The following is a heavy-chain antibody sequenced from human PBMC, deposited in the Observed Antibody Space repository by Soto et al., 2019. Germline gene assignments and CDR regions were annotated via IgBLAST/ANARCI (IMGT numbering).Heavy chain of an antibody. J-gene: IGHJ4*02. CDR3: AREVGGGTLDY. CDR1: CGSISSGDYY. CDR2: IYYSGST. Sequence: SETLSLTCTVSCGSISSGDYYWSWIRQPPGKGLEWIGYIYYSGSTYYNPSLKSRVTISVDTSKNQFSLKLSSVTAADTAVYYCAREVGGGTLDYWGQGTLVTVSS. D-gene: IGHD3-16*01. V-gene: IGHV4-30-4*01.